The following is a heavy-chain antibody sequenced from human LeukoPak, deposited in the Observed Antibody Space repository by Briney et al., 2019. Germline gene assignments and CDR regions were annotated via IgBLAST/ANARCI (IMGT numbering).Heavy chain of an antibody. D-gene: IGHD3-22*01. J-gene: IGHJ4*02. CDR2: IYYSGST. Sequence: SETLSLTCTVSGGSISSYYWSWIRQPPGKGLEWIGYIYYSGSTNYNPSLKSRVTISVDTSKNQFSLKLSSVTAADTAVYYCARVVYYYDSSGYYHPPFDYWGQGTLVTVSS. V-gene: IGHV4-59*01. CDR1: GGSISSYY. CDR3: ARVVYYYDSSGYYHPPFDY.